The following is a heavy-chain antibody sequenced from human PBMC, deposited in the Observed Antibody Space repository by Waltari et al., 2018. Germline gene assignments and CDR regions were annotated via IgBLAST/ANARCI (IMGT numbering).Heavy chain of an antibody. V-gene: IGHV4-4*07. CDR2: IYTSGST. Sequence: QMQLQESGPGLVKPSETLSLTCTVSGGSISSYYWSWIRQPAGKGLEWIGRIYTSGSTNYNPSLKSRVTMSVDTSKNQFSLKLSSVTAADTAVYYCARDHYGSGRRGYYYYMDVWGKGTTVTISS. J-gene: IGHJ6*03. CDR3: ARDHYGSGRRGYYYYMDV. CDR1: GGSISSYY. D-gene: IGHD3-10*01.